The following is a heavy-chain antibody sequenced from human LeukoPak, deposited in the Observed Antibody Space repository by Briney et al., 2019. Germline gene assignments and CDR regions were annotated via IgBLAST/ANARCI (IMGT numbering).Heavy chain of an antibody. CDR3: ARMGATATPDY. D-gene: IGHD1-26*01. J-gene: IGHJ4*02. V-gene: IGHV4-59*12. CDR2: IYYSGST. CDR1: GGSISSYY. Sequence: NPSETLSLTCTVSGGSISSYYWSWIRQPTGKGLEWIGYIYYSGSTNYNPSLKSRVTISVDTSKNQFSLKLSSVTAADTAVYYCARMGATATPDYWGQGTLVTVSS.